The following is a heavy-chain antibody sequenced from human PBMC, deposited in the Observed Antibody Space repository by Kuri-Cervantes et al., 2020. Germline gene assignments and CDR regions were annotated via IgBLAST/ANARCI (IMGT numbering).Heavy chain of an antibody. CDR3: ARDWRGSGDQYPFDL. CDR2: INHSGST. Sequence: GSLRLSCAVYGGSFSDYYCGWIRQSPGKGVEWIGEINHSGSTKYNPSLKSRVTLSVDTSKHQFSLKLSSVTAADTAVYYCARDWRGSGDQYPFDLWGRGTLVTVSS. J-gene: IGHJ2*01. V-gene: IGHV4-34*01. D-gene: IGHD6-19*01. CDR1: GGSFSDYY.